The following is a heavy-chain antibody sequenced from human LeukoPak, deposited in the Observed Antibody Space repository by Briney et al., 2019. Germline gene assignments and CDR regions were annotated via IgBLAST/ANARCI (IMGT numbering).Heavy chain of an antibody. CDR3: ARDRSRIAAVFWFDP. CDR1: GFTFSSYS. CDR2: ISSSSSYI. D-gene: IGHD6-13*01. V-gene: IGHV3-21*01. J-gene: IGHJ5*02. Sequence: GSLRLSCAASGFTFSSYSMNWVRQAPGKGLEWVSSISSSSSYIYYADSVKGRFTISGDNAKNSLYLQMNSLRAEDTAVYYCARDRSRIAAVFWFDPWGQGTLVTVSS.